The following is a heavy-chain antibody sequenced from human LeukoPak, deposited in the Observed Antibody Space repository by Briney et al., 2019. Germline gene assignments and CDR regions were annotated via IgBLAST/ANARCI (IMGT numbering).Heavy chain of an antibody. V-gene: IGHV4-59*01. CDR2: IYYSGST. CDR1: GGSISSYY. D-gene: IGHD3-9*01. Sequence: PSETLSLTCTVSGGSISSYYWSWIRQPPGKGLEWIGYIYYSGSTNYNPSLKSRVTISVDTSKNQFSLKLSSVTAADTAVYYCAREAGREVLRYFDWPHGMDVWGQGTTVTVSS. CDR3: AREAGREVLRYFDWPHGMDV. J-gene: IGHJ6*02.